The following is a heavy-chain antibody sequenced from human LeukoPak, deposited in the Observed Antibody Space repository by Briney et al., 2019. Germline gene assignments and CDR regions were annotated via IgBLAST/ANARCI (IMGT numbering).Heavy chain of an antibody. D-gene: IGHD2-2*01. CDR3: ARTDIVVVPAATRGYFDY. J-gene: IGHJ4*02. CDR1: GGSISSSSYY. V-gene: IGHV4-39*07. Sequence: SETLSLTCTVSGGSISSSSYYWGWIRQPPGKGLEWIGSIYYSGSTYYNPSLKSRVTISVDTSKNQFSLKLSSVTAADTAVYYCARTDIVVVPAATRGYFDYWGQGTLVTVSS. CDR2: IYYSGST.